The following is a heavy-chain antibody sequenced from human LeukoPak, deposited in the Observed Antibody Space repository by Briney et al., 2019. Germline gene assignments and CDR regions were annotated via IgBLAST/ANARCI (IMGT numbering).Heavy chain of an antibody. CDR2: ISWNSGSI. V-gene: IGHV3-9*03. CDR3: AKGITPYSSSSPDY. Sequence: PGGSLRLSCAASGFTFDDYAMHWVRQAPGKSLEWVSGISWNSGSIGYADSVKGRFTISRDNAKNSLYLQMNSLRAEDMALYYCAKGITPYSSSSPDYWGQGTLVTVSS. J-gene: IGHJ4*02. D-gene: IGHD6-6*01. CDR1: GFTFDDYA.